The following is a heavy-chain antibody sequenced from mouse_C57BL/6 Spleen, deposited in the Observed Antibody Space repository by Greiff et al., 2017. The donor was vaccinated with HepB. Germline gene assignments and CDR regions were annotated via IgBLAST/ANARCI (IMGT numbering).Heavy chain of an antibody. CDR2: IDPSDSYT. V-gene: IGHV1-69*01. J-gene: IGHJ4*01. CDR3: ALLRSYAMDY. CDR1: GYTFTSYW. D-gene: IGHD1-1*01. Sequence: VQLQQPGAELVMPGASVKLSCKASGYTFTSYWMHWVKQRPGQGLEWIGEIDPSDSYTNYNQKFKGKSTLTVDKSSSTAYMQLSSRTSEDSAVYYCALLRSYAMDYWGQGTSVTVSS.